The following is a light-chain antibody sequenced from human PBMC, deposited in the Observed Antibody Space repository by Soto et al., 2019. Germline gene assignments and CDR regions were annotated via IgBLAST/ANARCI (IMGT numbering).Light chain of an antibody. J-gene: IGKJ1*01. CDR1: QCINTR. CDR2: QTS. V-gene: IGKV3-11*01. Sequence: EIVLTQSPATLSSFPGDRVTLSCRASQCINTRLAWYQHRPGQGHRLLIYQTSIRADGIPARFSASGTGTDFTLTISDGQPEDFAVYYCHQRQSWPRTFGQGTQVDI. CDR3: HQRQSWPRT.